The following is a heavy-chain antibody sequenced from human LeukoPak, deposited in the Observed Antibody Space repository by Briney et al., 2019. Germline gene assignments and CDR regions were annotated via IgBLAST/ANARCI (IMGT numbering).Heavy chain of an antibody. CDR1: GFTFSSYA. Sequence: PGGSLRLSCAASGFTFSSYAMSWVRQAPGKGLEWVSAISGSGGSTYYADSVKGRSTISRDNSKNTLYLQMNSLRAEDTALYYCAKESGRYYGSGFCDYWGQGTLVTVSS. V-gene: IGHV3-23*01. D-gene: IGHD3-10*01. CDR2: ISGSGGST. CDR3: AKESGRYYGSGFCDY. J-gene: IGHJ4*02.